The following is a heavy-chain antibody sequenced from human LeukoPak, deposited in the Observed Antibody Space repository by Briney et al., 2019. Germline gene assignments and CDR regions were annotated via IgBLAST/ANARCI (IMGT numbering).Heavy chain of an antibody. Sequence: SVKVSCKPSGGTFSNYTISWVRQATGQGLEWMGGIIPLFDTGNYAQKFQGRVTITTDESTTTAYMELSSLRYEDTAVYYCARGEFSMVRGAPDWGQGTLVTVSS. CDR1: GGTFSNYT. J-gene: IGHJ4*02. CDR3: ARGEFSMVRGAPD. V-gene: IGHV1-69*05. CDR2: IIPLFDTG. D-gene: IGHD3-10*01.